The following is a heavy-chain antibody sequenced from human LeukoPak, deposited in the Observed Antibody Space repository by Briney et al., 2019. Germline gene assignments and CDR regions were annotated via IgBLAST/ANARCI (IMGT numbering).Heavy chain of an antibody. D-gene: IGHD3-3*02. CDR2: IYYSGST. J-gene: IGHJ5*02. V-gene: IGHV4-59*12. CDR3: ARSVSNLGWFDP. Sequence: PSETLSLTCTVSGGSISSYYWSWIRQPPGKGLEWIGYIYYSGSTNYNPSLKSRVTISVDTSKNQFSLKLSSVTAADTAVYYCARSVSNLGWFDPWGQGTLVTVSS. CDR1: GGSISSYY.